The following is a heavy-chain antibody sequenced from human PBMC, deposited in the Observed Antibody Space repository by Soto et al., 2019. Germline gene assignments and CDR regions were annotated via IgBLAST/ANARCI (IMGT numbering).Heavy chain of an antibody. Sequence: ASVKVSCKASGYTFTSYGISWVRQAPGPGLEWMGWISAYNGNTNYAQKLQGRVTMTTDTSTSTAYMELRSLRSDDTAVYYCARSLPYSGVVVVADLDYWGQGTLVTVSS. CDR3: ARSLPYSGVVVVADLDY. J-gene: IGHJ4*02. D-gene: IGHD2-15*01. CDR1: GYTFTSYG. V-gene: IGHV1-18*04. CDR2: ISAYNGNT.